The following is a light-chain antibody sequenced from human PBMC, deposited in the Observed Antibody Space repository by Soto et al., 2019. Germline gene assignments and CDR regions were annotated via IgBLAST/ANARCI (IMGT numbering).Light chain of an antibody. CDR2: GAS. CDR1: QSVSSTH. CDR3: QQYGSSGVT. Sequence: EIVLTQSPGTLSLSPGDTATFSCRASQSVSSTHLAWYQQRPAQAPRLLIYGASSRATGITVRFSGSGSETEFTLTISRLEPEDFAVYYCQQYGSSGVTIGQGTRLEIK. J-gene: IGKJ5*01. V-gene: IGKV3-20*01.